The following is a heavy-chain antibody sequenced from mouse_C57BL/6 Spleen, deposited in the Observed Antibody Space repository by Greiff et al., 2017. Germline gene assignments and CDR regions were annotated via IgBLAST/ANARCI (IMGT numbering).Heavy chain of an antibody. CDR3: AYGNYGGFAY. J-gene: IGHJ3*01. D-gene: IGHD2-1*01. CDR1: GYTFTSYD. V-gene: IGHV1-85*01. Sequence: VKLVESGPELVKPGASVKLSCKASGYTFTSYDINWVKQRPGQGLEWIGWIYPRDGSTKYNEKFKGKATLTVDTSSSTVYMELHSLTSEDSAVYFCAYGNYGGFAYWGQGTLVTVSA. CDR2: IYPRDGST.